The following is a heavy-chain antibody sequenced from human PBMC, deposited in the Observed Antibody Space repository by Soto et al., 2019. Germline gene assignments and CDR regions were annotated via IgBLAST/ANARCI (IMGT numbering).Heavy chain of an antibody. Sequence: QVHLQESGPGLVAPSGTLSLTCTLSGGSVRAPDWWNWVRQSPDKGLEWIAEVHISGHSNYNPSLGSRVSVSIARSKNQFYLNLNSVTAADTAIYYCARVRQGCSANNCYFDPWGQGTQVTISS. D-gene: IGHD1-1*01. CDR1: GGSVRAPDW. CDR3: ARVRQGCSANNCYFDP. CDR2: VHISGHS. J-gene: IGHJ5*01. V-gene: IGHV4-4*02.